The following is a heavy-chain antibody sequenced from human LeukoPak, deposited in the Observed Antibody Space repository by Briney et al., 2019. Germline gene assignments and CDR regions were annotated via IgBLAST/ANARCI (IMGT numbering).Heavy chain of an antibody. D-gene: IGHD5-18*01. Sequence: NELEEIGYISYSGSTTYNPSLKSRVTISVDTSKNQFSLRLSSVTAADTAVYYCARLLRGYSYGNFFFQAEDGIRDVRSVSAFLLSRSSDL. J-gene: IGHJ2*01. CDR3: ARLLRGYSYGNFFFQAEDGIRDVRSVSAFLLSRSSDL. CDR2: ISYSGST. V-gene: IGHV4-61*07.